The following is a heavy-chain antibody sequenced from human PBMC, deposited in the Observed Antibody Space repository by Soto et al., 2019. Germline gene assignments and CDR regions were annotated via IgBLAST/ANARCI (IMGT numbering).Heavy chain of an antibody. CDR1: GFIFSNYG. J-gene: IGHJ3*01. CDR3: AREVYGDYGDAFDL. CDR2: IWYDGSNE. V-gene: IGHV3-33*01. D-gene: IGHD4-17*01. Sequence: QVQLVESGGGVVQPGRSLRLSCAASGFIFSNYGMHWVRQAPGKGLEWVAVIWYDGSNENYVDSVRGRFTISRDNSKNTLFRQVNSIRVEDAALYYCAREVYGDYGDAFDLWGQGTMVTVSS.